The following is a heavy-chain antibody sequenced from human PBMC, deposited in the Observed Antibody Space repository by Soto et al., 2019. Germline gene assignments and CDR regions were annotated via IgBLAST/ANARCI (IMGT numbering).Heavy chain of an antibody. CDR1: GFTFSSYA. CDR3: AKDSGIAVAGSTRFDP. V-gene: IGHV3-23*01. D-gene: IGHD6-19*01. J-gene: IGHJ5*02. Sequence: GGSLRLSCAASGFTFSSYAMSWVRQAPGKGLERVSAISGSGGSTYYADSVRGRFTISRDNSKNTLYLQMNSLRAEDTAVYYCAKDSGIAVAGSTRFDPWGQGTLVTVSS. CDR2: ISGSGGST.